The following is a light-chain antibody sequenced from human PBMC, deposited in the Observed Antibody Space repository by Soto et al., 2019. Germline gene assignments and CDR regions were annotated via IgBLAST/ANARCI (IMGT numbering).Light chain of an antibody. CDR3: QQYGSSPRT. Sequence: EIVLTQSPGTLSLSPGERATLSCRASQSVRSSYLAWYQHIPGQAPRLLIYGASSRATGIPDRFSGSGSGTDFTLTIDRLEPEDFAMYYCQQYGSSPRTFGQGTKVEIK. CDR2: GAS. J-gene: IGKJ1*01. V-gene: IGKV3-20*01. CDR1: QSVRSSY.